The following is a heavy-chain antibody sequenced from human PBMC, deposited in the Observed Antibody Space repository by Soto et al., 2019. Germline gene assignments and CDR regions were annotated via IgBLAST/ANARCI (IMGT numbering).Heavy chain of an antibody. CDR1: GFTFSSYA. CDR2: ISYDGSNK. CDR3: ARDINAYYFDY. V-gene: IGHV3-30-3*01. Sequence: GGSLRLSCAASGFTFSSYAMHWVRQAPGKGLEWVAVISYDGSNKYYADSVKGRFTISRDNSKNTLYLQMNSLRAEDTAVYYCARDINAYYFDYWGQGTLVTVSS. J-gene: IGHJ4*02.